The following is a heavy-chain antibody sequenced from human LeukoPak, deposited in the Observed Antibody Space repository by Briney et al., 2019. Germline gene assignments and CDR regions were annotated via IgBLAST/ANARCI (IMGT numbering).Heavy chain of an antibody. J-gene: IGHJ4*02. CDR2: INPSGGST. CDR1: GYTFSSYY. Sequence: ASVKVSCKASGYTFSSYYMHWVRQAPGQGLEWMGIINPSGGSTSYAQKFQGRVTMTRDMSTSTVYMELSSLRSEDTAVYYCARDAGSGYYPDYWGQGTLVTVSS. CDR3: ARDAGSGYYPDY. D-gene: IGHD3-22*01. V-gene: IGHV1-46*01.